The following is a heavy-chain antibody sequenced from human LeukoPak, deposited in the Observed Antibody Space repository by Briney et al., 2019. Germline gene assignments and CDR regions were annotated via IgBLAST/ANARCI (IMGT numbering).Heavy chain of an antibody. CDR2: IWYDGSNK. CDR1: GFTFSSYT. Sequence: PGGSLRLSCAASGFTFSSYTMSWVRQAPGKGLEWVAVIWYDGSNKYYADSVKGRFTISRDNSKNTLYLQMNSLRAEDTAVYYCARDTGTGASPSFDYWGQGTLVTVSS. D-gene: IGHD1-14*01. J-gene: IGHJ4*02. V-gene: IGHV3-33*08. CDR3: ARDTGTGASPSFDY.